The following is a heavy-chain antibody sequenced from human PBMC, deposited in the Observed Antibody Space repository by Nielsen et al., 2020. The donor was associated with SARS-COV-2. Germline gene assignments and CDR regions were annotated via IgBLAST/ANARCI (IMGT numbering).Heavy chain of an antibody. D-gene: IGHD3-10*01. Sequence: SLKISCAASGFTFDDYAMHWVRQDPGKGLEWVSGISWNSGSIGYADSVKGRFTISRDNAKNSLYLQMNSLRAEDTALYYCANLESGYYYGMDVWGQGTTVTVSS. V-gene: IGHV3-9*01. J-gene: IGHJ6*02. CDR3: ANLESGYYYGMDV. CDR2: ISWNSGSI. CDR1: GFTFDDYA.